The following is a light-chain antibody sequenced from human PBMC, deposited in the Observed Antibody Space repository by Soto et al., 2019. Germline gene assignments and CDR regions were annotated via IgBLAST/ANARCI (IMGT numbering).Light chain of an antibody. CDR2: DAS. CDR3: QHRTKWPPVT. V-gene: IGKV3-11*01. Sequence: EIVLTQSPATLSLSPGERAALSCRASQSVGSHLAWYEQKPGQPPRLLIYDASNRATGIPARFSGSGSGTDFTLTISCLEPEDFAVYYCQHRTKWPPVTFGKGTRLEIK. J-gene: IGKJ5*01. CDR1: QSVGSH.